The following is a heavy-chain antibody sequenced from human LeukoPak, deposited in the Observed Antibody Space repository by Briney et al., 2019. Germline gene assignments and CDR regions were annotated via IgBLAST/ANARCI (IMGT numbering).Heavy chain of an antibody. V-gene: IGHV3-33*01. Sequence: GGSLRLSCAASGFTFSSYGMHWVRQAPGKGLEWVAVIWYDGSNKYYADSVKGRFTISRDNSKNTLYLQMNGLRAEDTAVYYCARDLVPAAIAVGYWGQGTLVTVSS. CDR1: GFTFSSYG. D-gene: IGHD2-2*01. J-gene: IGHJ4*02. CDR2: IWYDGSNK. CDR3: ARDLVPAAIAVGY.